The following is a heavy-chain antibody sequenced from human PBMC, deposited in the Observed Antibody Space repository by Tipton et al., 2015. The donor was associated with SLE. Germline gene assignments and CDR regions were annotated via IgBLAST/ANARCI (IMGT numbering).Heavy chain of an antibody. CDR3: ARGVLQPLNY. V-gene: IGHV4-34*01. J-gene: IGHJ4*02. CDR2: INHSGST. D-gene: IGHD2/OR15-2a*01. Sequence: TLSLTCAVYVGSFSGYYYSWIRQPPGKGLESIGEINHSGSTNYNPSLKSRVTISVDTSKNQFSLKLSSVTAADTAVYYCARGVLQPLNYWGQGTLVTVSS. CDR1: VGSFSGYY.